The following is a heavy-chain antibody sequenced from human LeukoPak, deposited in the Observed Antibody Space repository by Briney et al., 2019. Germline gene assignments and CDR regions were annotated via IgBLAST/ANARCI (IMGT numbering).Heavy chain of an antibody. V-gene: IGHV3-64*01. J-gene: IGHJ6*03. Sequence: GGSLRLSCAASGFTLSSYAMHWVRQAPGKGLEYVSAISKNGGNTYYANSVKGRFSISRDNSKNTLYLQMGSLRTEDMAVYYCARVGLVRYYQYYYMDVWGKGTTVTVSS. D-gene: IGHD1-26*01. CDR1: GFTLSSYA. CDR3: ARVGLVRYYQYYYMDV. CDR2: ISKNGGNT.